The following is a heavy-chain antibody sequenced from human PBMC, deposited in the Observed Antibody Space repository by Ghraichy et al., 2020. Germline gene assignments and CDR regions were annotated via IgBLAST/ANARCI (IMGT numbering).Heavy chain of an antibody. J-gene: IGHJ4*02. CDR1: RFTSNSYA. V-gene: IGHV3-23*01. CDR2: VGSTGGDT. D-gene: IGHD1-26*01. CDR3: GGYSRGYYNY. Sequence: GWSLRLSCSASRFTSNSYAVSWVRQAPGKGLEWVSGVGSTGGDTNYADSVRGRFIISRDNSKKTVYLQMNNLRAEDTAVYYCGGYSRGYYNYWGQGTPVTVSS.